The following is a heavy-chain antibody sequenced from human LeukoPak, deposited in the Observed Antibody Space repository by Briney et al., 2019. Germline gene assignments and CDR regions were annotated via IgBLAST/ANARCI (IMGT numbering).Heavy chain of an antibody. J-gene: IGHJ4*02. CDR3: VRQGKKAAVGLRAFDY. D-gene: IGHD5/OR15-5a*01. Sequence: SETLSLTCAVYGGSFSPYYWSWIRQPPGKGLEWIGEINHSGSTNYNPSLKSRVTISVDTSKNQFSLKLSSVTAADTAVYYCVRQGKKAAVGLRAFDYWGQGTLVTVSS. CDR1: GGSFSPYY. CDR2: INHSGST. V-gene: IGHV4-34*01.